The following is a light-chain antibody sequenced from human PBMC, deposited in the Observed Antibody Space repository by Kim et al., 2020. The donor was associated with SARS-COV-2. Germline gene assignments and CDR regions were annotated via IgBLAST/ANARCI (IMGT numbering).Light chain of an antibody. CDR2: STI. J-gene: IGLJ2*01. V-gene: IGLV1-47*02. Sequence: SGTGADIGKNYVYWYQQIPGTAPKLLIYSTIRRPSGVPERFSGSKSGTSASLAISGLRSEDEANYFCSAWDYSLSAVLFGGGTQLTVL. CDR3: SAWDYSLSAVL. CDR1: GADIGKNY.